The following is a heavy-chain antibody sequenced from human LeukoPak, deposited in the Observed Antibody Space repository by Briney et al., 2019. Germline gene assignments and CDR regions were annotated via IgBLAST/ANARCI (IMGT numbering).Heavy chain of an antibody. J-gene: IGHJ5*02. Sequence: ASVKVSCKASGYTFTDYYIHWVRQAPGQGLEWMGWLNPNNGNTGYAQKFQGRVTITRNTSINTAYMELSSLRSEDTAVYYCARMTVAGRDNWFDPWGQGTLVTVSS. CDR2: LNPNNGNT. CDR1: GYTFTDYY. CDR3: ARMTVAGRDNWFDP. V-gene: IGHV1-8*03. D-gene: IGHD6-19*01.